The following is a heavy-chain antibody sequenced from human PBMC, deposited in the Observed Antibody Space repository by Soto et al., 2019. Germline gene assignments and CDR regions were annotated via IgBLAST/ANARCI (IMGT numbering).Heavy chain of an antibody. V-gene: IGHV4-59*02. CDR2: IYYSGST. CDR3: ARGLGGATYYYHGMDV. CDR1: GGSVSSYY. D-gene: IGHD1-26*01. J-gene: IGHJ6*02. Sequence: SETLSLTCTVSGGSVSSYYWIWIRQPPGKGLEWIGYIYYSGSTNYNPSLESRVTMSVDTSKNQFSLKLNSVTAADTAVYYCARGLGGATYYYHGMDVWGQGTTVSVSS.